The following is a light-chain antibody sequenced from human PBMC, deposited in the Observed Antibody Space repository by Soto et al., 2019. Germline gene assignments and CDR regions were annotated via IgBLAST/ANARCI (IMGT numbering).Light chain of an antibody. Sequence: QSVLTQPASVSGSPGQSITISCTGTSGDVGGYNYVSWYQQHPGKAPKLMIYDVSNRPLGVSYRFSGSKSGNTASLTISGLQAEDEADYYCSSYTSSSTLEVFGTGTKVTVL. CDR2: DVS. J-gene: IGLJ1*01. CDR1: SGDVGGYNY. V-gene: IGLV2-14*01. CDR3: SSYTSSSTLEV.